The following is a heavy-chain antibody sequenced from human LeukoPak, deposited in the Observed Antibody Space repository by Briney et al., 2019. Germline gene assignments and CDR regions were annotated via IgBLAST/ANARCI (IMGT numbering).Heavy chain of an antibody. CDR1: GGTFSSYA. J-gene: IGHJ4*02. D-gene: IGHD6-19*01. V-gene: IGHV1-69*05. CDR2: IIPIFGTA. Sequence: GASVKVSCRASGGTFSSYAISWVRQAPGQGLEWMGRIIPIFGTANYAQKFQVRLTITTDESTSTAYMELSSLRSEDTAVYYCARDGSAVAGGTLRYWGQGTLVTVSS. CDR3: ARDGSAVAGGTLRY.